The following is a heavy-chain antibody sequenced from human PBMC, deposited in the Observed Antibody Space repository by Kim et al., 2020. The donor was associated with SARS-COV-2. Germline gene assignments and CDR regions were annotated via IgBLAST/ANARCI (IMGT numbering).Heavy chain of an antibody. J-gene: IGHJ4*02. V-gene: IGHV3-21*01. Sequence: GGSLRLSCAASGFTFSSYSMNWVRQAPGKGLEWVSSISSSSSYIYYADSVKGRFTISRDNAKNSLYLQMNSLRAEDTAVYYCARDLGPVVPAAIPFDYWGQGTLVTVSS. CDR2: ISSSSSYI. D-gene: IGHD2-2*02. CDR3: ARDLGPVVPAAIPFDY. CDR1: GFTFSSYS.